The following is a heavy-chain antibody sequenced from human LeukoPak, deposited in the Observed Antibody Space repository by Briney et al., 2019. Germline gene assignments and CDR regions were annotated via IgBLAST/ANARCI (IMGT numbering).Heavy chain of an antibody. CDR2: VYPGDSDT. Sequence: GESLKISCKGSGYTFTSHWIAWVRQMPGKGLEWMGVVYPGDSDTRYSPSFQGQVTISADKSTSTTFLQWSSLKASDTAMYYCARHGVPVPGTYYYIDVWGKGATVTVSS. V-gene: IGHV5-51*01. CDR3: ARHGVPVPGTYYYIDV. J-gene: IGHJ6*03. CDR1: GYTFTSHW. D-gene: IGHD6-19*01.